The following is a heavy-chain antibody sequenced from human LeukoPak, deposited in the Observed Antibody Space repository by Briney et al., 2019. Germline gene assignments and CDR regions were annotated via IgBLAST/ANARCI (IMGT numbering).Heavy chain of an antibody. CDR2: ISGSGGST. Sequence: GGSLRLSCAASGFTFSSYAMSWVRQAPGKGLEWVSAISGSGGSTYYADSVKGRFTISRDNSKNTLYLQMDSLRAEDTAIYYCAKDSAAVGGPTTDWGQGTLVTVSS. J-gene: IGHJ4*02. D-gene: IGHD6-13*01. CDR3: AKDSAAVGGPTTD. V-gene: IGHV3-23*01. CDR1: GFTFSSYA.